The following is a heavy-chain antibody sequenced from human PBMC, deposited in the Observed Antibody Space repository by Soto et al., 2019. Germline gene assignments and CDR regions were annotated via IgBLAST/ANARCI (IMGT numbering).Heavy chain of an antibody. J-gene: IGHJ4*01. CDR3: ARDAGYSYGPFDY. V-gene: IGHV3-48*02. CDR1: VFTFSSYS. D-gene: IGHD5-18*01. Sequence: EVQLVEAGGVLVQPGGSLRLSCAASVFTFSSYSMNWVRQAPGKGLEWVSYMSSSSSTIYYAASVKGRFTISRDNAKNSLYLQRDSLRDEDPAVYYCARDAGYSYGPFDYWGHGTLVTVSS. CDR2: MSSSSSTI.